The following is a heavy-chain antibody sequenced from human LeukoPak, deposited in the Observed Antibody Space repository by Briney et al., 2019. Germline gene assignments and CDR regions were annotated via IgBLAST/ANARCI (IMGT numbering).Heavy chain of an antibody. CDR2: IIPILGTA. V-gene: IGHV1-69*13. CDR1: GGTFSSYA. D-gene: IGHD2-2*01. J-gene: IGHJ5*02. Sequence: SVKVSCKASGGTFSSYAISSVRQAPGQGLEWMGGIIPILGTANYAQKFQGRVTIAADGSTSTDYMELRSLRSEETAVYYCAREGRCSSTSCYSGGDDWFDPWGQGTLVTVSS. CDR3: AREGRCSSTSCYSGGDDWFDP.